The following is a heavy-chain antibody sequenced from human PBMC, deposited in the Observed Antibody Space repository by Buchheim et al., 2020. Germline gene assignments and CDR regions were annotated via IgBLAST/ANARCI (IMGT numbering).Heavy chain of an antibody. Sequence: EVQLVESGGGLVQPGGSLRLSCAASGFTFSSYWMSWVRQAPGKGLEWVANIKQDGSEKYYVDSVKGRFTISRDNAKNSLYLQMNSLRAEDTGVYYCARGGLGAYCSGDTCSNWFDPWGQGTL. CDR3: ARGGLGAYCSGDTCSNWFDP. CDR2: IKQDGSEK. D-gene: IGHD2-15*01. V-gene: IGHV3-7*04. CDR1: GFTFSSYW. J-gene: IGHJ5*02.